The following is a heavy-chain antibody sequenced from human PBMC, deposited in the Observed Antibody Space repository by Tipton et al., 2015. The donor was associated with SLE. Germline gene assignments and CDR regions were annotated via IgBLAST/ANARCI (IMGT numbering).Heavy chain of an antibody. J-gene: IGHJ4*02. CDR3: ARRWVIAAAGLGDYFDY. CDR1: GGSISSSSYY. CDR2: IYYSGST. V-gene: IGHV4-39*07. D-gene: IGHD6-13*01. Sequence: LRLSCTVSGGSISSSSYYWGWIRQPPGKGLEWIGSIYYSGSTYYNPSLKSRVTISVDTSKNQFSLKLSSATAADTAVYYCARRWVIAAAGLGDYFDYWGQGTLVTVSS.